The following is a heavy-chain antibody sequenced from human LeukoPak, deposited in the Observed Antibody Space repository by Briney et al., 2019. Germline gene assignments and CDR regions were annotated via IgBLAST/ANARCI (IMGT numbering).Heavy chain of an antibody. J-gene: IGHJ6*02. Sequence: PGGSLRLSCTASGFTFSNYWMHWVRQAPGKGLEWVANIKQDGSEIYYVGSVKGRFTISRDNAKNSLYLQMNNLRAEDTAVYYCARSLDVWGQGTTVTVSS. CDR3: ARSLDV. CDR2: IKQDGSEI. V-gene: IGHV3-7*01. CDR1: GFTFSNYW.